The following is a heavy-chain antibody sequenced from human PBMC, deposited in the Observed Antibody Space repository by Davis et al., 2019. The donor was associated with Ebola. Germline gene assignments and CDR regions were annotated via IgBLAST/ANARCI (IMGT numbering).Heavy chain of an antibody. D-gene: IGHD3-22*01. Sequence: AASVKVSCKASGYTFTVYYMHWVRQAPGQGLEWMGRINPNTGGTDYAQKFQGRVTMTRDTSISTAYMELTRLRSDDTAFYYCASGHYYDNSGYYGATVYWGQGTLVTVSS. CDR2: INPNTGGT. CDR1: GYTFTVYY. CDR3: ASGHYYDNSGYYGATVY. J-gene: IGHJ4*02. V-gene: IGHV1-2*06.